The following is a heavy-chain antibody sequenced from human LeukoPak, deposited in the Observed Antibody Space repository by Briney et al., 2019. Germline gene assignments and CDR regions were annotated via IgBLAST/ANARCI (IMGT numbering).Heavy chain of an antibody. J-gene: IGHJ3*02. Sequence: GGSLRLSCAASGFTFSSYWMSWVRQAPGKGLEWVANIKQDGSEQYYRHHLKGRFTISRDNAKHSLYLQINSVRAEDTAVYYCALYMGSGGYSNHDAFVIWRQGTIVTVSS. CDR1: GFTFSSYW. D-gene: IGHD6-19*01. CDR2: IKQDGSEQ. V-gene: IGHV3-7*01. CDR3: ALYMGSGGYSNHDAFVI.